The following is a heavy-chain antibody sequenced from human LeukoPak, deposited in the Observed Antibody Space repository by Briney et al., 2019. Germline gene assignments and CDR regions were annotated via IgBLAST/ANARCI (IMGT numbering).Heavy chain of an antibody. CDR3: ARGRQDVNMILVVMAGVSYYLDV. J-gene: IGHJ6*03. V-gene: IGHV4-34*01. Sequence: SETLSLTCAVYGGSFSDCYWTWIRQTPGKGLEWIGEMSPSGSSNYNPSLKSRVTISVDTSKNRFSLKLRSVTAADTAVYYCARGRQDVNMILVVMAGVSYYLDVWSKGTTVTVS. CDR2: MSPSGSS. D-gene: IGHD3-22*01. CDR1: GGSFSDCY.